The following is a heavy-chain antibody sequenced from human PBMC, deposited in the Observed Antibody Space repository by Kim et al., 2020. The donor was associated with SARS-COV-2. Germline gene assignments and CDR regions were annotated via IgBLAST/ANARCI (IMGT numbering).Heavy chain of an antibody. CDR3: ARGPSGWYPTHV. Sequence: ASVKVSCKASGYTFTSYAMHWVRQAPGQRLEWMGWINAGNGNTKYSQKFQGRVTITRDTSASTAYMELSSLRSEDTAVYYCARGPSGWYPTHVWGQGTTVTVSS. V-gene: IGHV1-3*01. D-gene: IGHD6-19*01. CDR1: GYTFTSYA. CDR2: INAGNGNT. J-gene: IGHJ6*02.